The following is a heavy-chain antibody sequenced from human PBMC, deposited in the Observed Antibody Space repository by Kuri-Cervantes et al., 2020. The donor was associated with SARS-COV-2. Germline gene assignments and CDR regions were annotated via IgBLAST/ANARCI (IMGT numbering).Heavy chain of an antibody. CDR3: ARDMSKGQWLERGWFDP. Sequence: GESLKISCAASGFTFSDYYMSWIRQAPGKGLEWVSYISSSSSYTNYADSVKGRFTISRDNAKNSLYLQMSSLRAEDTAVYYCARDMSKGQWLERGWFDPWGQGTLVTVSS. CDR2: ISSSSSYT. D-gene: IGHD6-19*01. V-gene: IGHV3-11*06. J-gene: IGHJ5*02. CDR1: GFTFSDYY.